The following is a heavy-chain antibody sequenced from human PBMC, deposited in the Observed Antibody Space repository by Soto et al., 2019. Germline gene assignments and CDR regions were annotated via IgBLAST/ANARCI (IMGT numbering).Heavy chain of an antibody. Sequence: GGSLRLSCAASGFTFSSYGMHWVRQAPGKGLEWVAVIWYDGSNKYYADSVKGRFTISRDNSKNTLYLQMNSLRAEDTAVYYCARDGGYSGYESHYYGMDVWGQGTTVTVSS. CDR2: IWYDGSNK. V-gene: IGHV3-33*01. D-gene: IGHD5-12*01. CDR1: GFTFSSYG. CDR3: ARDGGYSGYESHYYGMDV. J-gene: IGHJ6*02.